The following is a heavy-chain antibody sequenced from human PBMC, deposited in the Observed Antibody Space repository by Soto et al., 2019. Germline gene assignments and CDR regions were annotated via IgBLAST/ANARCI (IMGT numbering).Heavy chain of an antibody. D-gene: IGHD3-3*01. V-gene: IGHV1-2*04. CDR3: ARGRITIFGVVTRGFDY. J-gene: IGHJ4*02. CDR1: GYTFTGYY. CDR2: INPNSGGT. Sequence: QVQLVQSGAEVKKPGASVKVSCKASGYTFTGYYMHWVRQAPGQGLEWMGWINPNSGGTNYAQKFQCWVTMTRDTSISTAYMELSRLRSDDTAVYYCARGRITIFGVVTRGFDYWGQGTLVTVSS.